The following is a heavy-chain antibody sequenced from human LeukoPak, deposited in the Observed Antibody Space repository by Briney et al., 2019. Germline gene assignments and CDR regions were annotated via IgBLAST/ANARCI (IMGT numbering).Heavy chain of an antibody. CDR3: ARYLGITGDLFGNGFDY. CDR1: GVTVTSNN. V-gene: IGHV3-20*01. Sequence: TLRLSCAASGVTVTSNNTRWVRQTPRKGLGRGLGINWNGGTTGYTDSVKVGFTISRDNPKNTLYLQMNLLRPQNTPLYTFARYLGITGDLFGNGFDYWGQGTLVTVSS. D-gene: IGHD1-20*01. J-gene: IGHJ4*02. CDR2: INWNGGTT.